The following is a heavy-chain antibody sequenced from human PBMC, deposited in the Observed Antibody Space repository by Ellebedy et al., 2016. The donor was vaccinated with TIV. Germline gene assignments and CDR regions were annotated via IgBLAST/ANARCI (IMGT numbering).Heavy chain of an antibody. D-gene: IGHD3-22*01. CDR2: IIPIPGIA. J-gene: IGHJ3*02. Sequence: SVKVSXKPSGGRFSSYSISWVRQAPGQGLAWMGRIIPIPGIANYAQKFQGRVTITADRLTSTAYMELSSLRSEDTAVYYCARRLDLGHRSGYYRGDVFDIWGQGTMVTVSS. CDR1: GGRFSSYS. CDR3: ARRLDLGHRSGYYRGDVFDI. V-gene: IGHV1-69*02.